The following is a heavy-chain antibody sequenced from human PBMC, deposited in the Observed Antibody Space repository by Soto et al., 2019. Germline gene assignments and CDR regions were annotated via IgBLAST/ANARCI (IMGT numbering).Heavy chain of an antibody. CDR1: GFTFSSYA. J-gene: IGHJ6*02. Sequence: WGSLRLSCAASGFTFSSYAMSWFRQAPGGGLEWVSSISGSGGSTSYADSVKGRFTISRDNSKNTLFLQMNSLRAEDTAVYYCANRPFEVRGYYYGMDVWGQGTTVTVSS. CDR3: ANRPFEVRGYYYGMDV. CDR2: ISGSGGST. D-gene: IGHD1-1*01. V-gene: IGHV3-23*01.